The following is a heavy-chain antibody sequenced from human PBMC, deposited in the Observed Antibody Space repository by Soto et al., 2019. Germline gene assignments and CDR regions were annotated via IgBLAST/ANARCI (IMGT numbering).Heavy chain of an antibody. J-gene: IGHJ6*02. CDR1: GFTFSDYY. CDR2: ISSSGSTI. Sequence: ESGGGLVKPGGSLRLSCAASGFTFSDYYMSWIRQAPGKGLEWVSYISSSGSTIYYADSVKGRFTISRDNAKNSLYLQMNSLRAEDTAVYYCARGGYCSGGSCYLNYYYYGMDVWGQGTTVTVSS. CDR3: ARGGYCSGGSCYLNYYYYGMDV. D-gene: IGHD2-15*01. V-gene: IGHV3-11*01.